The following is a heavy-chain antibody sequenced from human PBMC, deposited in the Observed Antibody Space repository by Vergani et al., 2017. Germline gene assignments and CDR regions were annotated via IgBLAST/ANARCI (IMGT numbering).Heavy chain of an antibody. CDR3: ARAPHLSAVPYYYYYMDV. CDR1: GFTFSSYW. D-gene: IGHD3-3*02. J-gene: IGHJ6*03. Sequence: EVQLVESGGGFVQPGGSLRLSCAASGFTFSSYWMHWVRQAPGKGLVWVSRINSDGSSTSYAASVPGRFTISRDNAKNTLYLQMNSLRAEDTAVYYCARAPHLSAVPYYYYYMDVWGKGTTVTVSS. V-gene: IGHV3-74*01. CDR2: INSDGSST.